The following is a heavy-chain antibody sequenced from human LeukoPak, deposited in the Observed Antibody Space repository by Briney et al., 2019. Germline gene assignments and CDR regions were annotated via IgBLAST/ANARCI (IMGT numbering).Heavy chain of an antibody. J-gene: IGHJ4*02. CDR1: GFAFNTYA. V-gene: IGHV3-48*01. CDR2: ISPASNTI. Sequence: PGGSLRLSCITSGFAFNTYAMHWVRQAPGKGLEWISYISPASNTIYYADSVKGRLTISRDNAKNSVFLQMNSLRAEDTAVYYCARRYFDYWGQGTLVTVSS. CDR3: ARRYFDY.